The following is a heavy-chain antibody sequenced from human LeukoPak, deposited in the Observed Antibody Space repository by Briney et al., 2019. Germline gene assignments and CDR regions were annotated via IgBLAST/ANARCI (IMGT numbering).Heavy chain of an antibody. V-gene: IGHV3-21*01. Sequence: GGSMRLSCAASGFTFSYYSMNWVRQAPGRGLEWVSCISSSSSLIFYSDSVRGRFTISRDNAKNLLYLHMNSLRVEDTAVYYCAKVDRGDYSSSPVPYYNYYMNVWGKGTTVTVSS. D-gene: IGHD6-13*01. CDR1: GFTFSYYS. J-gene: IGHJ6*03. CDR2: ISSSSSLI. CDR3: AKVDRGDYSSSPVPYYNYYMNV.